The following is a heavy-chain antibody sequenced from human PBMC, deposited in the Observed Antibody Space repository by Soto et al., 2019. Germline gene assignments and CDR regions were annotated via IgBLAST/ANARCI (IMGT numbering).Heavy chain of an antibody. V-gene: IGHV3-33*01. CDR3: ATSTATDAFDI. CDR1: GFTFSDYG. J-gene: IGHJ3*02. Sequence: QVQMVASGGGVVQPGKSLRLSCAASGFTFSDYGMHWVRQAPARGPEWVALVRDDGSKTYYADSVRGRFTISRDNSKNMFYLQMNSLRVEDTAIYYCATSTATDAFDIWGQETMVTVSS. CDR2: VRDDGSKT.